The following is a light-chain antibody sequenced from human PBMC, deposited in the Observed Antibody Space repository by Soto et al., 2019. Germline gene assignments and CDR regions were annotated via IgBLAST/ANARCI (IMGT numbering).Light chain of an antibody. CDR3: LQDYNYPWT. CDR2: AAS. CDR1: QSISRD. J-gene: IGKJ1*01. V-gene: IGKV1-6*01. Sequence: IQMTQSPFSLSASVGDRVTITCRASQSISRDLNWYQQKPGKAPNLLIYAASTLESGVPSRLRGSGYGTDLTLTISSMQTEDFATYYCLQDYNYPWTFGHGTKVDIK.